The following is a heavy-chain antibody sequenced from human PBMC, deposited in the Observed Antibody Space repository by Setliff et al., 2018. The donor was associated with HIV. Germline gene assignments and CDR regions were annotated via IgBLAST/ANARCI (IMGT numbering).Heavy chain of an antibody. CDR2: IHYNGRT. J-gene: IGHJ1*01. Sequence: SETLSLTCTVSGDSITNDDYYWGWIRQPPGKGLEWIAIIHYNGRTYYDPSLKSRVTIFVDTSKTQFYLKLRSVTASDTAVYYCASSRSLFGEEYFHHWGQGTLVTVSS. CDR3: ASSRSLFGEEYFHH. V-gene: IGHV4-39*01. D-gene: IGHD3-10*02. CDR1: GDSITNDDYY.